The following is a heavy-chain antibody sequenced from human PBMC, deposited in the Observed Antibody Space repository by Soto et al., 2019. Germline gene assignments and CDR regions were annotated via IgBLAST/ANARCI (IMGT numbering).Heavy chain of an antibody. CDR1: GYTFTSCG. CDR2: ISAYNGNT. J-gene: IGHJ3*02. CDR3: ARMEDSSGWYHAFDI. D-gene: IGHD6-19*01. Sequence: SVKVSCKASGYTFTSCGSSWVRQAPGQGLEWMGWISAYNGNTNYAQKLQGRVTMTTDTSTSTAYMELRSLRSDDTAVYYCARMEDSSGWYHAFDIWGQGTMVTVSS. V-gene: IGHV1-18*01.